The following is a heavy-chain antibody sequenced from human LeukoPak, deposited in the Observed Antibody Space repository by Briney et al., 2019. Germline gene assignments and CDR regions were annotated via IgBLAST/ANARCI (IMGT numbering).Heavy chain of an antibody. Sequence: ASVKVSCKASGYIFTDYYIHWVRQATGQGLEWMGWMNPNSGNTGYAQKFQGRVTMTRNTSISTAYMELSSLRSEDTAVYYCARGGRYYDIPPGFDPWGQGTLVTVSS. CDR2: MNPNSGNT. D-gene: IGHD3-9*01. CDR3: ARGGRYYDIPPGFDP. J-gene: IGHJ5*02. V-gene: IGHV1-8*02. CDR1: GYIFTDYY.